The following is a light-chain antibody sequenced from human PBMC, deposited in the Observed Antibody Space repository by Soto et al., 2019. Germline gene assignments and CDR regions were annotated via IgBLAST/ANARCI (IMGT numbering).Light chain of an antibody. CDR2: EVS. CDR3: SSYTTSSTRV. V-gene: IGLV2-14*01. Sequence: QSALTQPASVSGSPGQSITISCTGTSSDVGAYNYVSWYQQHPGKAPKLMIYEVSNRPSGVSNRFSGSKSGNRASLTISGLQAEDEADYYCSSYTTSSTRVFGGGTKLTVL. J-gene: IGLJ3*02. CDR1: SSDVGAYNY.